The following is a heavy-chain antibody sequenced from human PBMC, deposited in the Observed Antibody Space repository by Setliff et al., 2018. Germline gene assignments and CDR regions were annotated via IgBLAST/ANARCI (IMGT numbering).Heavy chain of an antibody. CDR2: INPSGGST. CDR1: GYAFTSYY. Sequence: GASVKVSCKASGYAFTSYYMHWVRQAPGQGLEWMGIINPSGGSTSYAQKFQGRVTMTRDTSTSTVYMELSSLRSEDTAAYYCARDEGSGWYVGYWGQGTLVTAPQ. J-gene: IGHJ4*02. V-gene: IGHV1-46*01. CDR3: ARDEGSGWYVGY. D-gene: IGHD6-19*01.